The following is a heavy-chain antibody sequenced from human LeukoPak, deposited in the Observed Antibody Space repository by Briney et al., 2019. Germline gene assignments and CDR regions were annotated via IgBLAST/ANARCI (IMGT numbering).Heavy chain of an antibody. CDR3: ASLQMATMDFDY. D-gene: IGHD5-24*01. CDR1: XGXXSXYA. Sequence: GSSXXXXCXAXXGXXSXYAISXVRQAPGQGLEWMGRIIPILGIANYAQKFQGRVTITADKSTSTAYMELSSLRSEDTAVYYCASLQMATMDFDYWGQGTLVX. V-gene: IGHV1-69*04. J-gene: IGHJ4*02. CDR2: IIPILGIA.